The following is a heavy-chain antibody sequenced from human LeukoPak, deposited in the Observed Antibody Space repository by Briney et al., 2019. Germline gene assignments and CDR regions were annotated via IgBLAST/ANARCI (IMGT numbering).Heavy chain of an antibody. J-gene: IGHJ3*02. CDR3: AKGLGTDYYGSGSYEDAFDI. CDR1: GFTFSSYA. V-gene: IGHV3-23*01. CDR2: ISGSGGST. Sequence: PRGSLRLSCAASGFTFSSYAMSWVRQAPGKGLEWVSAISGSGGSTYYADSVKGRFTISRDNSKNTLYLQMNSLRAEDTAVYYCAKGLGTDYYGSGSYEDAFDIWGQGTMVTVSS. D-gene: IGHD3-10*01.